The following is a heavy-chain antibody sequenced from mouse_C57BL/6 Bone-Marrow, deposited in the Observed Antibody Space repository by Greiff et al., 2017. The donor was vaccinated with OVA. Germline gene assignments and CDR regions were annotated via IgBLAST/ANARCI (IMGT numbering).Heavy chain of an antibody. CDR2: ISSGSSTI. D-gene: IGHD1-1*01. CDR3: ARDYGSSYDYYAMDY. CDR1: GFTFSDYG. Sequence: VKLVESGGGLVKPGGSLKLSCAASGFTFSDYGMHWVRQAPEKGLEWVAYISSGSSTIYYADTVKGRFTISRDNAKNTLFLQMTSLRSEDTAMYYCARDYGSSYDYYAMDYWGQGTSVTVSS. J-gene: IGHJ4*01. V-gene: IGHV5-17*01.